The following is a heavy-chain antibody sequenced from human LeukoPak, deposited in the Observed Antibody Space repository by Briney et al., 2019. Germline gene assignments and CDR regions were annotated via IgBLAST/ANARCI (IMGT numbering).Heavy chain of an antibody. V-gene: IGHV1-8*03. J-gene: IGHJ4*02. CDR3: ARHGYDFWSGYSVFDY. D-gene: IGHD3-3*01. CDR2: MNPNSGNT. CDR1: GYTFTSYD. Sequence: ASVKVSCKASGYTFTSYDINWVRQATGQGLEWMGWMNPNSGNTGYAQKFQGRVTITRNTSINTAYMELSSLRSEDTAVYYCARHGYDFWSGYSVFDYWGQGTLVTVSS.